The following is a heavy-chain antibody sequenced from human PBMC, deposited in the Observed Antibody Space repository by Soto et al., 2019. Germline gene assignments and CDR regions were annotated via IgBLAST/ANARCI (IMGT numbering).Heavy chain of an antibody. D-gene: IGHD5-18*01. J-gene: IGHJ6*02. CDR3: ARRAAMASTYGLDV. Sequence: GESLKISCQGSGYSFSSYWIAWVRQMPGKGLEWVGIIYPGDSDTRYSPSFRGQVTISADKSISTAYLQWSSLKASDTAIYYCARRAAMASTYGLDVWGQGTTVIVSS. V-gene: IGHV5-51*01. CDR1: GYSFSSYW. CDR2: IYPGDSDT.